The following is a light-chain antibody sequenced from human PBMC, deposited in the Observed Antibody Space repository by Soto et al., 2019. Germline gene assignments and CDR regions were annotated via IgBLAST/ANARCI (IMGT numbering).Light chain of an antibody. J-gene: IGKJ5*01. V-gene: IGKV1-33*01. CDR1: QDISNY. Sequence: DIQMTQSPSSLSASVGDRVTITCQASQDISNYLNWYQQKXGKAPKLLIFDAFSLETGVPSMFIGSGSGTDFTFTISSLQPEDIATYYCQQYENLPITFGQGTRL. CDR3: QQYENLPIT. CDR2: DAF.